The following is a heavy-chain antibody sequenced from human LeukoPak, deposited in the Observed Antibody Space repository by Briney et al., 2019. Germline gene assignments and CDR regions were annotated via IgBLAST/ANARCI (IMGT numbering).Heavy chain of an antibody. CDR3: ARVEIRLIAFDI. Sequence: ASVKVSCKASGYTLTELSMHWVRQAPGKGLEWMGGFDPEDGETIYAQKFQGRVTMTEDTSTDTAYMELSSLRSDDTAVYYCARVEIRLIAFDIWGQGTMVTVSS. D-gene: IGHD2-8*01. CDR1: GYTLTELS. V-gene: IGHV1-24*01. J-gene: IGHJ3*02. CDR2: FDPEDGET.